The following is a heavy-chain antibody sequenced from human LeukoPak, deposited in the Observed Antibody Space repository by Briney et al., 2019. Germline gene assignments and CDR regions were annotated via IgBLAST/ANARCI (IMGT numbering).Heavy chain of an antibody. CDR3: ARMTTGHDF. J-gene: IGHJ4*02. D-gene: IGHD4-17*01. CDR2: VNHSGYT. CDR1: GTSFSSYY. V-gene: IGHV4-34*01. Sequence: SETLSLTCAVSGTSFSSYYWSWIRQPPGKGLEWIGEVNHSGYTNENPSLKSRFTISVDTSKNQFSLRLSSVTVADTGVYFCARMTTGHDFWGQGTLVTVSS.